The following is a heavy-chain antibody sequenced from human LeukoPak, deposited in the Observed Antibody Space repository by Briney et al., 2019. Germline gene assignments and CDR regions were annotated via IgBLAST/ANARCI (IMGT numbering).Heavy chain of an antibody. CDR2: INHSGFT. D-gene: IGHD3-22*01. Sequence: GSLRLSCAASGFTFNNYAMSWVRQAPGKGLEWIGEINHSGFTNYNPSLKSRVTISEDTSKNQFSLKLSSVTAADTAVYYCARGPPRDYDSSGFYYNYWGQGTLVTVSS. V-gene: IGHV4-34*01. J-gene: IGHJ4*02. CDR1: GFTFNNYA. CDR3: ARGPPRDYDSSGFYYNY.